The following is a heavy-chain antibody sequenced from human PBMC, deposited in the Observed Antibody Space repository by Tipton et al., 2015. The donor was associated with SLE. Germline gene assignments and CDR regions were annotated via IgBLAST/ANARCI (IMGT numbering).Heavy chain of an antibody. Sequence: QLVQSGGGLVQPGGSLRLSCAASGFTFSSYDMAWVRQAPGMGLEWVSANSPSGGSTYYADSVKGRFTVSRDNSKGTLYLQMSSLRAEDTAVYYCARDGNIVVAGAIDYWGQGTLVTVSS. V-gene: IGHV3-23*04. CDR1: GFTFSSYD. CDR3: ARDGNIVVAGAIDY. J-gene: IGHJ4*02. CDR2: NSPSGGST. D-gene: IGHD6-19*01.